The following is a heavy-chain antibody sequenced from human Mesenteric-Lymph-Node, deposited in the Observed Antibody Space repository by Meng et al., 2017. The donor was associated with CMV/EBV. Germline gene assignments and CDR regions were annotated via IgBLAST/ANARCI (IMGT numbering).Heavy chain of an antibody. J-gene: IGHJ4*02. CDR1: GGSFSGYY. CDR3: ARRLFDFWSGYSTIDY. D-gene: IGHD3-3*01. CDR2: INHSGST. V-gene: IGHV4-34*01. Sequence: GSLRLSCAVYGGSFSGYYWSWIRQPPGKGLEWIGEINHSGSTNYNPSLKSRVTISVDTSKNQFSLKLSSVTAADTAVYYCARRLFDFWSGYSTIDYWGQGTLVTVSS.